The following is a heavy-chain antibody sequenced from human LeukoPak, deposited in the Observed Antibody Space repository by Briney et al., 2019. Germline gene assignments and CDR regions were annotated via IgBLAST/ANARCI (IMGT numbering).Heavy chain of an antibody. CDR2: TRNKANSYTT. J-gene: IGHJ6*02. D-gene: IGHD6-6*01. Sequence: GGSLRLSCAASGFTFSDHYMDWVRQAPGKGLEWVGRTRNKANSYTTEYAASVKGRFTISRDDSKNSLYLQMNSLKTEDTAVYYCARALEYSSSPKTYYYYGMDVWGQGTTVTVSS. CDR3: ARALEYSSSPKTYYYYGMDV. CDR1: GFTFSDHY. V-gene: IGHV3-72*01.